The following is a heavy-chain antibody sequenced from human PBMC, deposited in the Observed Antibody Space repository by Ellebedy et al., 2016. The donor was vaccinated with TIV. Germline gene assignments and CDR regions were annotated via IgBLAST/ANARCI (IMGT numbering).Heavy chain of an antibody. D-gene: IGHD5-12*01. J-gene: IGHJ5*01. Sequence: SETLSLTCTVSGGSISNYHWSWIRQPPGKGLEWTGYIYHSGTTKYNPSLKSRVTISVDTSKNQFSLKLSSVTAADTAVYYYARLKAVRDISMYNYFDSWGQGTLVTVSS. CDR2: IYHSGTT. CDR3: ARLKAVRDISMYNYFDS. V-gene: IGHV4-59*01. CDR1: GGSISNYH.